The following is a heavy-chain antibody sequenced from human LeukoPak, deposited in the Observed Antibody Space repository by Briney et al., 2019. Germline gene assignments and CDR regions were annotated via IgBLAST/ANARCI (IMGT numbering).Heavy chain of an antibody. V-gene: IGHV3-74*01. D-gene: IGHD3-10*01. CDR3: ARGGWFIVDY. CDR2: INSDGSST. CDR1: GFTFRNYY. J-gene: IGHJ4*02. Sequence: GGSLRLSCVASGFTFRNYYMHWVRQAPGKGLVWVSRINSDGSSTSYADSVKGRFTISRDNAKNTLYLQMNSLRAEDTAVYYCARGGWFIVDYWGQGTLVTVSS.